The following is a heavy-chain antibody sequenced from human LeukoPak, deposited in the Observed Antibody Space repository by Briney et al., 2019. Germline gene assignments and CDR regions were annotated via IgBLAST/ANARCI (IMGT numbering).Heavy chain of an antibody. CDR3: AKDQIVVVPAAHKVNWFDP. CDR2: IRYDGSNK. V-gene: IGHV3-30*02. J-gene: IGHJ5*02. Sequence: PGGSLSLSCAASGFTFSSYGMHWVRQAPGKGLEWVAFIRYDGSNKYYADSVKGRFTISRDNSKNTLYLQMNSLRAEDTAVYYCAKDQIVVVPAAHKVNWFDPWGQGTLVTVSS. D-gene: IGHD2-2*01. CDR1: GFTFSSYG.